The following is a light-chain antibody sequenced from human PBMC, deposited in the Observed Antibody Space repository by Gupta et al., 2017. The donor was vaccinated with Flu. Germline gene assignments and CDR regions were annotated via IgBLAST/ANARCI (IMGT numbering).Light chain of an antibody. V-gene: IGLV2-14*01. CDR1: SSDVGGYNY. J-gene: IGLJ1*01. CDR2: EVS. CDR3: SSSKSSSTRVV. Sequence: QSALTQPASVSGSPGQSITISCTGTSSDVGGYNYVSWYQQHPGKAPKLMMYEVSNRPSGVYNRFSCSKSGNKASLHITGLQSEDEADYYCSSSKSSSTRVVFGDGTKVTVL.